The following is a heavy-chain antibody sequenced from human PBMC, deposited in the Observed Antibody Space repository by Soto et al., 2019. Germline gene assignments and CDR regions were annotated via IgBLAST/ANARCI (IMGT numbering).Heavy chain of an antibody. J-gene: IGHJ4*02. CDR3: ARGGWWRDFDY. CDR2: LNHSGTT. D-gene: IGHD2-15*01. Sequence: QVQLQQWGAGLLKPSETLSLTCAVYGGSFSDYYWTWIRQPPGKGLEWIGELNHSGTTKYNPSLKSRVTISVGMSKNQFSLRLSSVTAADTAVYYCARGGWWRDFDYWGQGTLVTVSS. V-gene: IGHV4-34*02. CDR1: GGSFSDYY.